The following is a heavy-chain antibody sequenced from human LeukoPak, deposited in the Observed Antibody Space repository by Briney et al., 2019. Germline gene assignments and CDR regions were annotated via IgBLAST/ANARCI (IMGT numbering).Heavy chain of an antibody. CDR2: IRLDGSNK. J-gene: IGHJ4*02. CDR3: AKLGEGGYSYDYLPYYFDY. Sequence: GGSLRLSCAASGFTFSSYAMSWVRQAPGKGLEWVAFIRLDGSNKYYADSVKGRFTISRDNSKNTLYLQMNSLRAEDTAVYYCAKLGEGGYSYDYLPYYFDYWGQGTLVTVSS. D-gene: IGHD5-18*01. CDR1: GFTFSSYA. V-gene: IGHV3-30*02.